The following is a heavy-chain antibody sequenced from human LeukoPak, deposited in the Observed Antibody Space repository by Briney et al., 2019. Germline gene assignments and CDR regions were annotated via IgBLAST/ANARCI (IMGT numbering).Heavy chain of an antibody. D-gene: IGHD3-10*01. CDR3: AKDIHYFQSDY. CDR1: RCTVRDNW. V-gene: IGHV3-7*01. CDR2: IKQDGSEK. Sequence: GGSLTRDCAAPRCTVRDNWVAFGGQAPGKELKWVASIKQDGSEKQYVGSVRGRFTISRDNAKNVLDLQMDSLTAEDTALYYCAKDIHYFQSDYWGQGTLVTVSS. J-gene: IGHJ4*02.